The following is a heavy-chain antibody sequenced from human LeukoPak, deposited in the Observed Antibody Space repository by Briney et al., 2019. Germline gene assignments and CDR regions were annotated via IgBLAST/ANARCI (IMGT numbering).Heavy chain of an antibody. J-gene: IGHJ5*02. V-gene: IGHV3-7*01. CDR1: GFTFRTSW. CDR3: ARDSKLRSGGLFDP. Sequence: PGGSLRLSCAASGFTFRTSWMSWVRQAPGKGLEWVADIKPDGSEGYYVDSVKGRFTISRDNAKNSLYLQMNSLRAEDTAVYSCARDSKLRSGGLFDPWGQGTLVTVSS. D-gene: IGHD2-15*01. CDR2: IKPDGSEG.